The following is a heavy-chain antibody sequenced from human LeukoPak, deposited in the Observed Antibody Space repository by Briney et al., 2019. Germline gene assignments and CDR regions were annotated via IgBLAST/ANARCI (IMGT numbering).Heavy chain of an antibody. Sequence: GGSLRLSCAASGFTFSSYWMSWVRQAPGKGLEWVANIKQDGSEKYYVDSVKGRFTISRDNAKNSLYLQMNGLRAEDTAVYYCARRYYDSSGYFDYWGQGTLVTVSS. J-gene: IGHJ4*02. V-gene: IGHV3-7*01. CDR1: GFTFSSYW. CDR2: IKQDGSEK. CDR3: ARRYYDSSGYFDY. D-gene: IGHD3-22*01.